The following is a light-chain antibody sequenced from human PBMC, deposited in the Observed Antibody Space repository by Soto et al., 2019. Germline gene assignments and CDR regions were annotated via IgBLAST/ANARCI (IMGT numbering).Light chain of an antibody. CDR3: QQDNNWPLT. V-gene: IGKV3-15*01. CDR1: QSVSSN. J-gene: IGKJ4*01. Sequence: EIVMTQSPATLSVSPGERATLSCSASQSVSSNLAWYQQKPGQVPRLLISGASTRATGIPARFSGSGSGTEFTLTISSLQSEDFAVYYFQQDNNWPLTFGGGTKVEIK. CDR2: GAS.